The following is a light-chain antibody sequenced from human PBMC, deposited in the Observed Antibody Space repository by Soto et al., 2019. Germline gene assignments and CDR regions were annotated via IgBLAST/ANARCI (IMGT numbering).Light chain of an antibody. CDR3: QQRYKTSLSS. CDR2: GAS. J-gene: IGKJ2*01. Sequence: DIQMTQSPSFLSASVGDRVTITCRASQRIDNFLNWYQQKPGKAPKLLLYGASSLQSGVPSRFSGSGSGTDFTLTITSLQPEDSATYHCQQRYKTSLSSFGQGTKVEIK. CDR1: QRIDNF. V-gene: IGKV1-39*01.